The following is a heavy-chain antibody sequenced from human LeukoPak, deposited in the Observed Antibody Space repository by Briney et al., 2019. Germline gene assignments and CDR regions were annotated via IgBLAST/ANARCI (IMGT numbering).Heavy chain of an antibody. CDR3: ARKDLEAYWYFDL. Sequence: GGSLRLSCAASGFTFRSHWMNWVRQAPGKGLEWVANIREDGSETYYVDSVKGRFTISRDNAENSLILQMDSLRVDDTAVYYCARKDLEAYWYFDLWGRGTLVTVSS. V-gene: IGHV3-7*01. D-gene: IGHD3-16*01. CDR2: IREDGSET. CDR1: GFTFRSHW. J-gene: IGHJ2*01.